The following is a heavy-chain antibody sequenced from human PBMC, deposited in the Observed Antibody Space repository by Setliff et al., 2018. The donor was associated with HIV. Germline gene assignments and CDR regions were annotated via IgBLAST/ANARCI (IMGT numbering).Heavy chain of an antibody. V-gene: IGHV4-39*01. Sequence: SETLSLTCTVSGGSISSSSYYWGWIRQPPGKGLEWIGTIYYSGNTYYNPSLKSRVTISVDTSKNQIPLKLSSVTAADTAVYYCASHLPPYSGNFDYWGHGTLVTVSS. CDR2: IYYSGNT. CDR1: GGSISSSSYY. J-gene: IGHJ4*01. D-gene: IGHD1-26*01. CDR3: ASHLPPYSGNFDY.